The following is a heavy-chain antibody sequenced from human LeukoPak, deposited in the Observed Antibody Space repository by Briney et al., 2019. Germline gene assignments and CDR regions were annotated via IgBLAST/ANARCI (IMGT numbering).Heavy chain of an antibody. CDR2: ISGSGGST. V-gene: IGHV3-23*01. CDR3: AKVFDLMGSYWGFDY. J-gene: IGHJ4*02. Sequence: GGSLRLSCAASGFTFSSYAMSWVRQAPGKGLEWVSAISGSGGSTYYADSVKGRFTISRDNSKNTLYLQMNSLRAEDTAVYYCAKVFDLMGSYWGFDYWGQGTLVTVSS. CDR1: GFTFSSYA. D-gene: IGHD1-26*01.